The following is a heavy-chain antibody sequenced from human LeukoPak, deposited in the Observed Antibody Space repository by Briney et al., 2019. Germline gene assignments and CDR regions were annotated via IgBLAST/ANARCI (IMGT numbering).Heavy chain of an antibody. CDR2: IYYSGST. CDR1: GGSISSGGYY. Sequence: PSETLSLTCTVSGGSISSGGYYWSWIRQHPGKGLEWIGYIYYSGSTYYNPSLKSRVTISVDTSKNQFSLKLSSVTAADTAVYYCARDDVYYGSGGYFYWGQGTLVTVSS. CDR3: ARDDVYYGSGGYFY. V-gene: IGHV4-31*03. D-gene: IGHD3-10*01. J-gene: IGHJ4*02.